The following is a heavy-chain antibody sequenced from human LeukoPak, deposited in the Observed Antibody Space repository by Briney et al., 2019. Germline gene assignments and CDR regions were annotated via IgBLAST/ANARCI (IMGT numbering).Heavy chain of an antibody. J-gene: IGHJ4*02. Sequence: GGSLRLSCAASGFTFSSYGMHWVRQAPGKGLEWVSVIYSGGSTYYADSVKGRFTISRDNSKNTLYLQMNSLRAEDTAVYYCARDERGFTEDWGQGTLVTVSS. CDR3: ARDERGFTED. CDR1: GFTFSSYG. D-gene: IGHD1-14*01. V-gene: IGHV3-53*01. CDR2: IYSGGST.